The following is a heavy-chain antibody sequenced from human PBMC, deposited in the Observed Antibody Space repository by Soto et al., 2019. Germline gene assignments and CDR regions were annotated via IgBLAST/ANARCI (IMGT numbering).Heavy chain of an antibody. CDR2: ISYDGSNK. D-gene: IGHD6-6*01. J-gene: IGHJ4*02. CDR1: GFTFSSYA. V-gene: IGHV3-30-3*01. Sequence: PGGSLRLSCAASGFTFSSYAMHWVRQAPGKGLEWVAVISYDGSNKYYADSVKGRFTISRDNSKNTLYLQMNSLRAEDTAVYYCASPASYIAARPFDYWGQGTLVTVSS. CDR3: ASPASYIAARPFDY.